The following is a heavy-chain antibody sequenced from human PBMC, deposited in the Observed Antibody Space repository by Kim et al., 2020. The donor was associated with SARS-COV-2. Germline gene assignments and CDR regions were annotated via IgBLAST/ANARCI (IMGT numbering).Heavy chain of an antibody. J-gene: IGHJ4*02. CDR3: ARDKGERYSDY. Sequence: GGSLRLSCAASGLPFSASGMHWVRQAPGKVLEWVAMIWSDGTKEYYADSVKGRFTISRDNSKNTVYLQMNSLRAEDTAVYYCARDKGERYSDYWGQGTLVTVSS. CDR2: IWSDGTKE. CDR1: GLPFSASG. D-gene: IGHD3-16*01. V-gene: IGHV3-33*01.